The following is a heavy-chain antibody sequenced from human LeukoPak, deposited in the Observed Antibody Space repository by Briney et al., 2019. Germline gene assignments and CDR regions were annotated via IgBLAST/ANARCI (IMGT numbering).Heavy chain of an antibody. J-gene: IGHJ6*02. D-gene: IGHD2-15*01. V-gene: IGHV3-23*01. CDR3: AKDQVVVVAATHYYYGMDV. CDR2: ISGSGGST. CDR1: GFTFSSYA. Sequence: GGSLRLSCAASGFTFSSYAMSWVRQAPGKGLEWVSAISGSGGSTYYADSVKGRFTISRDNSKNTLYLQMNSLRAEDTAVYYCAKDQVVVVAATHYYYGMDVWGQGTTVTVSS.